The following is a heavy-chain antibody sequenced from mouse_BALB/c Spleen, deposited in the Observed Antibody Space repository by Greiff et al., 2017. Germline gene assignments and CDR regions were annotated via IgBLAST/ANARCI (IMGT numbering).Heavy chain of an antibody. CDR2: ISYDGSN. J-gene: IGHJ3*01. V-gene: IGHV3-6*02. CDR1: GYSITSGYY. Sequence: EVQLQESGPGLVKPSQSLSLTCSVTGYSITSGYYWNWIRQFPGNKLEWMGYISYDGSNNYNPSLKNRISITRDTSKNQFFLKLNSVTTEDTATYYWATGRYDVLFAYWGQGTLVTVSA. CDR3: ATGRYDVLFAY. D-gene: IGHD2-14*01.